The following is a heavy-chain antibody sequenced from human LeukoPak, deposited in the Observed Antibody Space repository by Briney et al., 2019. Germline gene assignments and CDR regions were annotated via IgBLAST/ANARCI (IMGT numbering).Heavy chain of an antibody. J-gene: IGHJ6*02. Sequence: ASVKVSCKASGYTFTSYGIGWVRQAPGQGLEWMGWISAYNGNTNYAQKLQGRVTMTTDTSTSTAYMELRSLRSDDTAVYYCARDPITIFGVVIIGYYYGMDVWGQGTTVTVPS. CDR1: GYTFTSYG. V-gene: IGHV1-18*01. CDR2: ISAYNGNT. D-gene: IGHD3-3*01. CDR3: ARDPITIFGVVIIGYYYGMDV.